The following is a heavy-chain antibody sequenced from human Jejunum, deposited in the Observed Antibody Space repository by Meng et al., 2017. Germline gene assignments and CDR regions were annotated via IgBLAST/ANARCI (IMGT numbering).Heavy chain of an antibody. CDR1: GGSISSYY. CDR2: IYASGST. CDR3: ARGQSGYLDY. V-gene: IGHV4-4*07. Sequence: GYLRGPGPGLVKPSATLSLTCTVPGGSISSYYWNWIRQPAGKGLEWIGRIYASGSTNYNPSLKSRVTMSVDTSKNQFSLKLNSVTAADTAVYYCARGQSGYLDYWGQGTLVTVSS. J-gene: IGHJ4*02. D-gene: IGHD3-3*01.